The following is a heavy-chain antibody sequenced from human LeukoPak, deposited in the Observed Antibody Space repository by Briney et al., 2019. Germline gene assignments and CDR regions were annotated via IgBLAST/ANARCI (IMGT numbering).Heavy chain of an antibody. CDR1: GGSISSYY. CDR2: VYYSGGT. CDR3: ARTFSESYYYYGMDV. J-gene: IGHJ6*01. Sequence: PSETLSLTRTVSGGSISSYYWSWTWQPPGKGLEWIGYVYYSGGTNYNPSLKSRVTISVDTSKNQFSLKLSSVTAADTAVYYCARTFSESYYYYGMDVWGQGTTVTVSS. D-gene: IGHD1-26*01. V-gene: IGHV4-59*01.